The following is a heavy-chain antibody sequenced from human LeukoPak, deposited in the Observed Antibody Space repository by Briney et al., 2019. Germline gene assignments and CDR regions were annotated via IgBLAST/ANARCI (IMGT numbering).Heavy chain of an antibody. D-gene: IGHD1-26*01. CDR2: IKQDGSEK. CDR1: GFTFSSYW. Sequence: PGGSLRLSCAASGFTFSSYWMSWVRQAPGKGLEWVANIKQDGSEKYYVDSVKGRFTVSRDNAKNSLYLQMNSLRAEDTAVYYCARIWSRTATGIVGAALYYWGQGTLVTVSS. V-gene: IGHV3-7*01. J-gene: IGHJ4*02. CDR3: ARIWSRTATGIVGAALYY.